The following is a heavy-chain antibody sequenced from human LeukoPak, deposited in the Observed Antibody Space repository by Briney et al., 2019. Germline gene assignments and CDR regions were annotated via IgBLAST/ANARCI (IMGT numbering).Heavy chain of an antibody. D-gene: IGHD3-10*01. CDR3: ARLRFGPDDAFDI. V-gene: IGHV3-53*01. Sequence: GGSLRLSCAASGFTVSSNYMSWVRQAPGKGLEWVSVIYSGGSTYYADSVKGRFTISRDNSKNTLYLQMNSLRAEDTAVHYCARLRFGPDDAFDIWGQGTMVTVSS. CDR1: GFTVSSNY. CDR2: IYSGGST. J-gene: IGHJ3*02.